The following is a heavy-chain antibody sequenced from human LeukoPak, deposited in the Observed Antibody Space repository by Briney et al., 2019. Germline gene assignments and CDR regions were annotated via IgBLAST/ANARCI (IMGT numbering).Heavy chain of an antibody. CDR2: ISWNSGSI. CDR3: ARDRYYDTSGFLDY. CDR1: GFTFDDYA. J-gene: IGHJ4*02. V-gene: IGHV3-9*01. Sequence: PGGSLRLSCAASGFTFDDYAMHWVRQAPGKGLEWVSGISWNSGSIGYADFVKGRFTISRDNAKNSLYLQMNSLRAEDTAVYYCARDRYYDTSGFLDYWGRGTLVTVSS. D-gene: IGHD3-9*01.